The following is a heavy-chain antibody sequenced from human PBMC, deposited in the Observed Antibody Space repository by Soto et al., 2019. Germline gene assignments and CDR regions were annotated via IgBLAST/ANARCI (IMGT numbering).Heavy chain of an antibody. V-gene: IGHV1-69*01. CDR2: IVPIFGTG. D-gene: IGHD1-26*01. CDR3: AREGFSGAYYGY. CDR1: GGTFGSYP. Sequence: QLQLVQSGAEVQKPGSSVKVSCKASGGTFGSYPISWVRQAPRQGLEWMGGIVPIFGTGKYAQVFQDRVSITADESTSTVYMELSSLRSDDTAVYYCAREGFSGAYYGYWGQGTPVTVSS. J-gene: IGHJ4*02.